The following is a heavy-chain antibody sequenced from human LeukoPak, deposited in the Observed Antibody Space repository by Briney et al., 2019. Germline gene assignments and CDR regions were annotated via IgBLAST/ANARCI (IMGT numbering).Heavy chain of an antibody. V-gene: IGHV3-21*01. D-gene: IGHD5-24*01. Sequence: GGSLRLSCAASGFTFSSYSMSWVRQPPGKGLEWVSSISSSSSYIYYADSVKGRFTISRDNAKNSLYLQMNSLRAEDTAVYYCARDGYNLNFFDYWGQGTLVTVSS. CDR3: ARDGYNLNFFDY. CDR1: GFTFSSYS. CDR2: ISSSSSYI. J-gene: IGHJ4*02.